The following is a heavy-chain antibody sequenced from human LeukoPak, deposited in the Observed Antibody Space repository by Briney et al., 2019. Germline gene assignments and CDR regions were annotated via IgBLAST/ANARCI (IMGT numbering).Heavy chain of an antibody. Sequence: VASVKVFCKASGYLGNHDINWVRQSTGQGLEWMGWMNPNSGNTGYAQKFQGRVTLTRDTSTSTAYMGLSSLRPEDTAVYFCARNFYGDGFDIWGQGTKVTVS. CDR1: GYLGNHD. J-gene: IGHJ3*02. D-gene: IGHD2/OR15-2a*01. CDR3: ARNFYGDGFDI. CDR2: MNPNSGNT. V-gene: IGHV1-8*02.